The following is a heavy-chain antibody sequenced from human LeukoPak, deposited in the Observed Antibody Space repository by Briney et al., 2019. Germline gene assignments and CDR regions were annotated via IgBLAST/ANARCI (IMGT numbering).Heavy chain of an antibody. CDR3: ARPAKTYYYDSSGAPPDY. V-gene: IGHV5-51*01. D-gene: IGHD3-22*01. CDR2: IYPGDSDT. J-gene: IGHJ4*02. Sequence: GESLKISCKGSGYSFTSYWIGWVRQMPGKGLEWMGIIYPGDSDTRYSPSFQGQVTISADKSISTAYPQWSSLKASDTAMYYCARPAKTYYYDSSGAPPDYWGQGTLVTVSS. CDR1: GYSFTSYW.